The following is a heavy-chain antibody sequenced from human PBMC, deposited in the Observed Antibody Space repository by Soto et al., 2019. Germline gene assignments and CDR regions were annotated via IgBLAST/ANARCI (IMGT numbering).Heavy chain of an antibody. CDR1: GGYIRGYD. CDR2: IYYSGST. D-gene: IGHD2-2*01. Sequence: PSETLSLTSTVAGGYIRGYDWSWIRQKPGKGLEWIGYIYYSGSTNYNPSLKSRVTISVDTSKNQFSLKLSSVTAADTAVYYCARHLKGLDCSSTSCYPDNYYFDYWGQGTLVTVSS. CDR3: ARHLKGLDCSSTSCYPDNYYFDY. J-gene: IGHJ4*02. V-gene: IGHV4-59*08.